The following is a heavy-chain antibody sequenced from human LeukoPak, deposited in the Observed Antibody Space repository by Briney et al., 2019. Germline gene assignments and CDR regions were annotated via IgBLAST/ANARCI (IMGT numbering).Heavy chain of an antibody. CDR2: ISGSGDST. Sequence: GGSLRLSCAASGFTFSSYAMSWVRQAPGKGLEWLSAISGSGDSTYYADSVKGRFTISRDNSKNTLYLQMNSLRAEDTAFYYCVRASIYDFWSWDCWGQGTLVTVSS. CDR3: VRASIYDFWSWDC. D-gene: IGHD3-3*01. V-gene: IGHV3-23*01. J-gene: IGHJ4*02. CDR1: GFTFSSYA.